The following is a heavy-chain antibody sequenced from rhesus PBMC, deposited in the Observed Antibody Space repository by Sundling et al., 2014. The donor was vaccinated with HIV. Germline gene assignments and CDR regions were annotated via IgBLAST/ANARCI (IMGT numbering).Heavy chain of an antibody. J-gene: IGHJ4*01. V-gene: IGHV4-127*01. Sequence: QIQLQESGPGLVKPSETLSLSCAVSGDSISSGYGWSWIRQPPGKGLEWIGYFGGTTGNTYYNPSLQSRVTISKDTSSNQFFLKLTSVTAADTAVYYCAMGGTYYSDSGRLDYWGQGVLVTVSS. D-gene: IGHD3-28*01. CDR3: AMGGTYYSDSGRLDY. CDR1: GDSISSGYG. CDR2: FGGTTGNT.